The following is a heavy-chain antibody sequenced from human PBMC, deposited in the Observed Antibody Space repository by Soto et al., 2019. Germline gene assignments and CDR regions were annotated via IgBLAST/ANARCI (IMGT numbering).Heavy chain of an antibody. CDR1: GGSISSNTFY. Sequence: SETLSLTCTVSGGSISSNTFYWGWIRQPPGKGLEWIGSIYSSGSTYYNPSLKSRVTISVDTSKNQFSLRLSSVTAADTAMYYCARLASGWQYYYFDFWGRGTPVTVSS. J-gene: IGHJ2*01. D-gene: IGHD6-19*01. V-gene: IGHV4-39*01. CDR2: IYSSGST. CDR3: ARLASGWQYYYFDF.